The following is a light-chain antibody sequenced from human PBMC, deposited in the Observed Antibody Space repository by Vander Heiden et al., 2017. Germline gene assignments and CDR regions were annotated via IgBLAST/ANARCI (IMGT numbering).Light chain of an antibody. CDR3: YSTDSSGNHRV. V-gene: IGLV3-10*01. CDR2: GDS. J-gene: IGLJ3*02. Sequence: SYELPPPPSVSVSPGQTARITCSGDALPKEYACWYQQKSGQAPVLVIYGDSKRPSGIPGRFSGSRSGTMATLTISGAQVDDEADYYCYSTDSSGNHRVFGGGTKLTVL. CDR1: ALPKEY.